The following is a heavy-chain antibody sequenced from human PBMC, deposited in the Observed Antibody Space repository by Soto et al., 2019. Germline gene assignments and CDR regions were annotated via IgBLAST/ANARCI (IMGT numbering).Heavy chain of an antibody. D-gene: IGHD6-19*01. J-gene: IGHJ3*02. CDR1: GGSISSSTFY. CDR2: IYYSGST. Sequence: QLQLQESGPGLVKPSETLSLTCTVSGGSISSSTFYWGWIRLPPGKGLEWIGSIYYSGSTYYNPSLKSLVTISVDASKKQFSLKLSSVTAADTSVYYCWRPYKSGWKGAFHIWGQGTTVTVSS. CDR3: WRPYKSGWKGAFHI. V-gene: IGHV4-39*01.